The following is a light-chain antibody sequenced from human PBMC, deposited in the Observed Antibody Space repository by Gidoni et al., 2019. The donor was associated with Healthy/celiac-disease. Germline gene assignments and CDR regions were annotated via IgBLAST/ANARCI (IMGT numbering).Light chain of an antibody. CDR3: QQSYSTPQVT. J-gene: IGKJ4*01. CDR1: QSISSY. Sequence: DIQMTQSPSSLSASVGDRVTITCRASQSISSYLNWDQQKPGKAPKPLIYAASSLQSGVPSRFSGSGSGTDFTLTISSLQPEDFATYYCQQSYSTPQVTFGGGTKVEIK. CDR2: AAS. V-gene: IGKV1-39*01.